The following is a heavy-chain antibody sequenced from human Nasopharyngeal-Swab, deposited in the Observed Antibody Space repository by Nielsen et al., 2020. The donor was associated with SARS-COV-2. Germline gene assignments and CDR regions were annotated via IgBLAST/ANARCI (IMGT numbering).Heavy chain of an antibody. CDR2: IYYSGST. Sequence: ESLKISCTVSGGSISSSSYYWGGIRQPPGKGLEWIGSIYYSGSTYYNPSLKSRVTISVDTSKNQFSLKLSSVTAADTAVYYCAKQDYGGNYYYYYMDVWGKGTTVTVSS. J-gene: IGHJ6*03. CDR3: AKQDYGGNYYYYYMDV. CDR1: GGSISSSSYY. D-gene: IGHD4-23*01. V-gene: IGHV4-39*01.